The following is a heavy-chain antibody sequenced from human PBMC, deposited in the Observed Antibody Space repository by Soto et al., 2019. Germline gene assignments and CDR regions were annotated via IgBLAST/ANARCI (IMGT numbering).Heavy chain of an antibody. CDR3: ARGSGSGSYWVDY. CDR2: TYYRSKWYN. Sequence: QTLSLTCDTSGDSVSSNSAAWIWIRQSPSRGLEWLGTTYYRSKWYNDYAVSVKSRITINPDTSKNQFSLQLNSVTPEDTAVYYCARGSGSGSYWVDYWGQGTLVTVSS. CDR1: GDSVSSNSAA. V-gene: IGHV6-1*01. D-gene: IGHD3-10*01. J-gene: IGHJ4*02.